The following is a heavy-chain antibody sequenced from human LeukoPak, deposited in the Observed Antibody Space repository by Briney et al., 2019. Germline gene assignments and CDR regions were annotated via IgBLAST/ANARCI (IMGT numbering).Heavy chain of an antibody. CDR1: GFTFSSYE. D-gene: IGHD3-9*01. Sequence: GGSLRLSCAASGFTFSSYEMNWVRQAPGKGLEWVSYISGSGSATYYGDSVKGRFTISRDNAKNSLFLQLNSLRAEDTAVYYCARDDIRTGAFDIWGQGTMVTVSS. V-gene: IGHV3-48*03. J-gene: IGHJ3*02. CDR2: ISGSGSAT. CDR3: ARDDIRTGAFDI.